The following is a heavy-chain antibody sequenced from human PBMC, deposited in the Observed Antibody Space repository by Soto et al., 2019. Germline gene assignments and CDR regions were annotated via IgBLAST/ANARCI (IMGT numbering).Heavy chain of an antibody. D-gene: IGHD6-13*01. Sequence: EMHLVESGGGLVKPGGSLRLSCAASGFTFSAYGKNWVRQAPGKGQEWVSSISSGGEYIYYADSMKGRLTISRDNARNSLYLQLNSLRAEDTAVYYCATDGAAGSVMEVWGQGTTVTVSS. V-gene: IGHV3-21*01. CDR3: ATDGAAGSVMEV. J-gene: IGHJ6*02. CDR2: ISSGGEYI. CDR1: GFTFSAYG.